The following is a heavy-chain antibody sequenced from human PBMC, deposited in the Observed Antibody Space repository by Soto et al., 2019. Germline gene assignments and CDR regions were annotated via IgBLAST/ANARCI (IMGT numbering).Heavy chain of an antibody. Sequence: VGSLRLSCAASGFSFSNYAMHWVRQAPGKGLEWVAVIWYDGSNKYYADSVKGRFTISKDNSQTTVYLQMNSLRAEDSAVYYCTRDPYGGSRYYFDSWGQGTLVTVSS. J-gene: IGHJ4*02. V-gene: IGHV3-33*01. CDR2: IWYDGSNK. D-gene: IGHD1-26*01. CDR1: GFSFSNYA. CDR3: TRDPYGGSRYYFDS.